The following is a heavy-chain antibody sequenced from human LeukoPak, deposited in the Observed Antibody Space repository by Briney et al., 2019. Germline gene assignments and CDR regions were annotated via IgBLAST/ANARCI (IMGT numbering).Heavy chain of an antibody. V-gene: IGHV3-23*01. J-gene: IGHJ6*03. CDR1: GFTFSSYA. CDR3: AKGGYCCSSSYGHYYMDV. Sequence: GGSLRLSCAASGFTFSSYAMSWVRQAPGKGLEWVSAISGSGGSTYYADSVKGRFTISRDNSTNTLHLQMNSLRAEDTAVYYCAKGGYCCSSSYGHYYMDVWGKGTTVTVSS. D-gene: IGHD2-2*03. CDR2: ISGSGGST.